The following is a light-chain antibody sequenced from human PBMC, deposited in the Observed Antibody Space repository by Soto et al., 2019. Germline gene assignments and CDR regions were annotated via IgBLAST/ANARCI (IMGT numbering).Light chain of an antibody. CDR2: AAS. CDR1: QSISSY. Sequence: DIQMTQSPSSLSASVGDRVAITCRASQSISSYLNWYQQKRGKAPKLLIYAASSLQSGVPSRFSGSVSGTDFTLTISSLQPEDFATYYCQQSYSTPRTFGQGTKVDI. CDR3: QQSYSTPRT. J-gene: IGKJ1*01. V-gene: IGKV1-39*01.